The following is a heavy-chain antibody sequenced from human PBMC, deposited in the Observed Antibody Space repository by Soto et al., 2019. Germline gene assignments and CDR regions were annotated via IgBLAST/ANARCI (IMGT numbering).Heavy chain of an antibody. CDR3: ARDNYGGMLDF. J-gene: IGHJ4*02. V-gene: IGHV4-31*03. CDR2: IFFSGNT. Sequence: QVQLQESGPGLLKPSQTLSLTCTVSGGSILNGGHYWTWIRQHPGKGLECIGRIFFSGNTHYNPAIKSRLTFSLDTDQNQFSLKLTSVTAADTAIYYCARDNYGGMLDFWGQGTLVTVSS. CDR1: GGSILNGGHY. D-gene: IGHD4-17*01.